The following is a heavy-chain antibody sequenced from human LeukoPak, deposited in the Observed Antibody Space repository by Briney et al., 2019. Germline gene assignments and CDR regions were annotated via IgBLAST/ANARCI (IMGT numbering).Heavy chain of an antibody. Sequence: PGGSLRLSCGASGFTFSSYAMHWVRQAPGKGLEWVAVISYDGNNKYYADSVKGRFTISRDNSKNTLYLQTNSLRAEDTAVYYCARDWSNVVTAIWGQGTLVTVSS. CDR3: ARDWSNVVTAI. CDR1: GFTFSSYA. J-gene: IGHJ4*02. V-gene: IGHV3-30-3*01. CDR2: ISYDGNNK. D-gene: IGHD3-22*01.